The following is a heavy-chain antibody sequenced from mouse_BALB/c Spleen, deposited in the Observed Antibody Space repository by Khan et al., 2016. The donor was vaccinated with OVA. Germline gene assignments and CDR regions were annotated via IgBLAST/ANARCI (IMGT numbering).Heavy chain of an antibody. CDR2: INPTSVYT. Sequence: VQLQQSGAELAKPGASVKMSCKASGYTFTTYWMHWVKQRPGQGLEWIGYINPTSVYTDYNEKFKDRATLSADKSSSTAYMQLSSLTSEDSAVYYCTRDRIDYWGQGTTLTVSS. J-gene: IGHJ2*01. CDR3: TRDRIDY. CDR1: GYTFTTYW. V-gene: IGHV1-7*01.